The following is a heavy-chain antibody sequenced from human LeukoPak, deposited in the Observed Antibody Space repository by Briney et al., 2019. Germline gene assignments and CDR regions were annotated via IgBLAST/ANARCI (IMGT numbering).Heavy chain of an antibody. D-gene: IGHD3-10*01. CDR2: IIPILGIA. CDR3: ATKGSMVRGMPLFGYYGMDV. J-gene: IGHJ6*02. CDR1: GGTFSSYA. Sequence: ASVKVSCKASGGTFSSYAISWVRQAPGQGLEWMGRIIPILGIANYAQKFQGRVTITADKSTSTAYMELSSLRSEDTAVYYCATKGSMVRGMPLFGYYGMDVWGQGTTVTVSS. V-gene: IGHV1-69*04.